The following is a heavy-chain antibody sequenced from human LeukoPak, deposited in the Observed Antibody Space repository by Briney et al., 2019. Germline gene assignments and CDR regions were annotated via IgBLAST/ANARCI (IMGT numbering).Heavy chain of an antibody. CDR3: ARLARIVGVGQTDY. D-gene: IGHD1-26*01. CDR2: IYYSGST. Sequence: SETLSLTCTVSGGSISSSSYYWGWIRQPPGKGLEWIGSIYYSGSTYYNPSLKSRVTISVDTSKNQFSLKLSSVTAADTAVYYCARLARIVGVGQTDYWGQGTLVTVSS. J-gene: IGHJ4*02. V-gene: IGHV4-39*07. CDR1: GGSISSSSYY.